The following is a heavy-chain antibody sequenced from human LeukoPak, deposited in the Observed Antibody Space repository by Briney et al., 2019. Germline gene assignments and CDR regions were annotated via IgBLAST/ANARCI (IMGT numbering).Heavy chain of an antibody. CDR3: ARNWFDP. Sequence: GESLRLSCAASGFTFSSYAMSWVRRAPGKGLEWVSVIYSGGSTYYADSVKGRFTISRDKSKNTVYLQMNSLRFEDTAMYYCARNWFDPWGQGTLVTVSS. V-gene: IGHV3-53*05. J-gene: IGHJ5*02. CDR2: IYSGGST. CDR1: GFTFSSYA.